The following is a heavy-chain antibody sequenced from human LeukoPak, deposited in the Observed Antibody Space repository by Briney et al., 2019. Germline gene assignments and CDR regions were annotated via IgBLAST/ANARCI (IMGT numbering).Heavy chain of an antibody. J-gene: IGHJ6*03. CDR3: ASYSSSWYPSYYYMDV. CDR1: GGSIRSYY. CDR2: IYYSGST. V-gene: IGHV4-59*01. D-gene: IGHD6-13*01. Sequence: SETLSLTCTGSGGSIRSYYWSWIRQPPRKGLEWIGYIYYSGSTNYNPSLKSRVTISVDTSKNQFSLKLSSVTAADTAVYYCASYSSSWYPSYYYMDVWGKGTTVTVSS.